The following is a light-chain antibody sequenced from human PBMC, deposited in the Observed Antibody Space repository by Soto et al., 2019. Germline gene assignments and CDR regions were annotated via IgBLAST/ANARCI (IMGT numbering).Light chain of an antibody. CDR1: QSVLYNSNNKNY. Sequence: DIVMTQSPDSLAVSLGERATINCKSSQSVLYNSNNKNYLAWYQQKPGQPPKLLISWASTRESGVPDRFSGSGSGTEFTLTISSLQAEDVAVYYCQQYYSTPPYTFGQGTKLEIK. CDR2: WAS. J-gene: IGKJ2*01. V-gene: IGKV4-1*01. CDR3: QQYYSTPPYT.